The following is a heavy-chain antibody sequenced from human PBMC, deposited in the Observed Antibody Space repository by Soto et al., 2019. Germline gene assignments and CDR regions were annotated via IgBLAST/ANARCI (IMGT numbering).Heavy chain of an antibody. CDR1: GASLNNYY. D-gene: IGHD1-26*01. Sequence: QVHLQESGPRLVKASETLSLTCTVSGASLNNYYWSWARQPAGKGLEWLGRIYPSGNTNYNPSLESRVTLSVDTSRNQLSLKLTSVTAADTAVYYCARGSLAPDYWGQGTLVSVSS. V-gene: IGHV4-4*07. J-gene: IGHJ4*02. CDR2: IYPSGNT. CDR3: ARGSLAPDY.